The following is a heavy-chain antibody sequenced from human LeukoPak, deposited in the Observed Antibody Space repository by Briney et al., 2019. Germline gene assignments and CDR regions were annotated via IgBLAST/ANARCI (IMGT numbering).Heavy chain of an antibody. J-gene: IGHJ4*02. D-gene: IGHD3-10*01. V-gene: IGHV3-48*03. CDR1: GFTFSSYE. CDR2: ISSSSSTI. CDR3: AKAAYGSESYYDPFDY. Sequence: GGSLRLSCAASGFTFSSYEMNWVRQAPGKGLEWVSYISSSSSTIYYADSVKGRFTISRDNAKNSLYLQMNSLRAEDTAVYYCAKAAYGSESYYDPFDYWGQGTLVTVSS.